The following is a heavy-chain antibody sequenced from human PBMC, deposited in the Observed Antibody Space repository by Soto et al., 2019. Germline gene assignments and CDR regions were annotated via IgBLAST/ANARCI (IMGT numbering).Heavy chain of an antibody. V-gene: IGHV1-3*01. CDR3: ARDTVSGLRVEPGIFEY. Sequence: QVQLVQSGAEVKKHGASVKVSCNPSGYAFTSYTMHWVRQAPGQGLEWMGWINADNGDSKYSQKFQGRVTITRDTSASIAYMELSSLRSEDTAVYYCARDTVSGLRVEPGIFEYWGQGTLVTVSS. J-gene: IGHJ4*02. CDR1: GYAFTSYT. CDR2: INADNGDS. D-gene: IGHD4-17*01.